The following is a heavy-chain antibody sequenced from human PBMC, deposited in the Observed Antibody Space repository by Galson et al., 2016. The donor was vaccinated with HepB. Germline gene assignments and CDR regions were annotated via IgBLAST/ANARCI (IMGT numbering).Heavy chain of an antibody. J-gene: IGHJ4*01. CDR3: ARGGLVRGAHGGSFDS. Sequence: CTISGDSVTSTSASWCWVWQSPSRGLEWLGRTFYRSKWYYDYAISVRSRITINPDTSKNQFSLQLISVTPEDTAVYYCARGGLVRGAHGGSFDSWGQGTLVTVSS. CDR2: TFYRSKWYY. D-gene: IGHD3-10*01. CDR1: GDSVTSTSAS. V-gene: IGHV6-1*01.